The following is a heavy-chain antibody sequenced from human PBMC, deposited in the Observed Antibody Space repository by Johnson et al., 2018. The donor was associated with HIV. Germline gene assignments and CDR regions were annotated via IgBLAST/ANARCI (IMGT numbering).Heavy chain of an antibody. D-gene: IGHD2-2*01. V-gene: IGHV3-30*04. J-gene: IGHJ3*02. CDR1: GFTFSSYA. CDR3: ARDRCSSTSCIDAFDI. Sequence: MQLVESGGGVVQPGRSLRLSCAASGFTFSSYAMHWVRQAPGKGLEWVAVISYDGSIKYYADSVKGRFPISRDNSKNTLYLQMNSQRAEDTAVYYCARDRCSSTSCIDAFDIWGQGTMVTVSS. CDR2: ISYDGSIK.